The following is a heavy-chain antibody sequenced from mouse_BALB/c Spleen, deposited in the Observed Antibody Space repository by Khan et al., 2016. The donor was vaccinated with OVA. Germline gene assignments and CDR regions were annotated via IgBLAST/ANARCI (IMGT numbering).Heavy chain of an antibody. V-gene: IGHV1-4*01. D-gene: IGHD2-14*01. Sequence: QVHVKQSGAELARPGASVKMSCKASGYTFTSYTIHWIKLRPGQGLEWIGYINPSNGYTNYNQTFRDKATLTADKSTTTAYMQLSSLTSDDTADYNCVRDGDYHRNDGWFAYWGQGTIVTVSA. CDR3: VRDGDYHRNDGWFAY. CDR1: GYTFTSYT. CDR2: INPSNGYT. J-gene: IGHJ3*01.